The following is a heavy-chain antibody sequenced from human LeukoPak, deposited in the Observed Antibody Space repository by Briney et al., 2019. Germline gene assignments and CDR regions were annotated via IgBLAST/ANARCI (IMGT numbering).Heavy chain of an antibody. Sequence: PGGSLRLSCAASGFTFSSYSMNWVRQAPGKGLEWVSSISSSGSTIYYADSVEGRFTISRDNAKNSLYLQMNSLRAEDTAVYYCARDYGGSSPFDYWGQGTLVTVSS. D-gene: IGHD4-23*01. V-gene: IGHV3-48*04. CDR2: ISSSGSTI. J-gene: IGHJ4*02. CDR3: ARDYGGSSPFDY. CDR1: GFTFSSYS.